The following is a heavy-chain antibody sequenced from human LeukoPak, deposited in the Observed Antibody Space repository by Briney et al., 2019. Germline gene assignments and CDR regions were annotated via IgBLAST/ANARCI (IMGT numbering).Heavy chain of an antibody. J-gene: IGHJ5*02. CDR3: TKDPNGDYIGAFDP. CDR1: GFTFSSFA. V-gene: IGHV3-23*01. CDR2: ITGSHGRT. D-gene: IGHD4-17*01. Sequence: GGSPRLSCAASGFTFSSFAMTWVRQAPGKGLEWVSSITGSHGRTYTTDSVKGRFTISRDNSQNTLYLQMNSLRAEDTAVYYCTKDPNGDYIGAFDPWGQGTLVTVSS.